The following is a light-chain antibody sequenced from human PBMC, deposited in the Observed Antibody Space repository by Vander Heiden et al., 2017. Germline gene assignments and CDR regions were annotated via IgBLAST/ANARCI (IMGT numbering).Light chain of an antibody. J-gene: IGKJ1*01. V-gene: IGKV3-20*01. Sequence: IVLPQSPGTLSLSPGERATLSCRASQSVSSSYLAWYQQKPGQAPRLLIYGASSRATGTPDRFSGSGSGTDFTLTISRLEPEDFAVYYCQQYGSSPRTFGQGTKVEIK. CDR1: QSVSSSY. CDR3: QQYGSSPRT. CDR2: GAS.